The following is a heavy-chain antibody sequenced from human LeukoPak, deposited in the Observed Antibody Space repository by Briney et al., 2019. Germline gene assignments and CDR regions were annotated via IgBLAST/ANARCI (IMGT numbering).Heavy chain of an antibody. Sequence: GGSLRLSCAASGFTFTTYWMSWVRQLPGKGLRWVANINQDGTEKYYVDSVKGRFTISRDNAKNSLDLQMNSLRVEDTGIYYCVKVAKYYYGSETYYFFEHWGQGTPVTASS. CDR3: VKVAKYYYGSETYYFFEH. CDR2: INQDGTEK. V-gene: IGHV3-7*01. D-gene: IGHD3-10*01. J-gene: IGHJ4*02. CDR1: GFTFTTYW.